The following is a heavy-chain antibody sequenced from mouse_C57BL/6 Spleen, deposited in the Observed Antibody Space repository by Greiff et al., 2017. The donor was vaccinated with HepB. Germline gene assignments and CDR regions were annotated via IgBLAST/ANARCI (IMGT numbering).Heavy chain of an antibody. J-gene: IGHJ2*01. CDR3: ARNWLFDY. CDR1: GYSITSGYY. D-gene: IGHD2-2*01. V-gene: IGHV3-6*01. Sequence: VQLQQSGPGLVKPSQSLSLTCSVTGYSITSGYYWNWIRQFPGNKLEWMGYISYDGSNNYNPSLKNRISITRDTSKNQFFLKLNSVTTEDTATYYCARNWLFDYWGQGTTLTVSS. CDR2: ISYDGSN.